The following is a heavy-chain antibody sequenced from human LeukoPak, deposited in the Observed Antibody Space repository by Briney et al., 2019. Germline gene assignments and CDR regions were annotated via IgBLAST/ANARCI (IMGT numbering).Heavy chain of an antibody. V-gene: IGHV1-2*02. J-gene: IGHJ5*02. Sequence: ASVKVPCKASGYTFTAYYLHWVRQAPGQGLEWMGWVNPNSGGTSYAQKFQGRVSMTRDTSISTVYMELSSLRSDDTAVYYCARGFGGDPWGQGTLVTVSS. D-gene: IGHD4-23*01. CDR1: GYTFTAYY. CDR2: VNPNSGGT. CDR3: ARGFGGDP.